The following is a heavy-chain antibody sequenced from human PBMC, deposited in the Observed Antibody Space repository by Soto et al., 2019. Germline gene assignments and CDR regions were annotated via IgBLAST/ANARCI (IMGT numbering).Heavy chain of an antibody. J-gene: IGHJ4*02. CDR2: IYYSGIS. V-gene: IGHV4-59*08. D-gene: IGHD6-13*01. CDR3: ARHSSSWPIFDY. CDR1: GDSIGNSY. Sequence: QVQLQESRTGLVKPSETLSLTCTVSGDSIGNSYWSWIRQSPGKGLAWIGYIYYSGISNYNPSLMSRVSISVDTSKIQFSLKLSSVTAADTAVYYCARHSSSWPIFDYWGQGTLVIVSS.